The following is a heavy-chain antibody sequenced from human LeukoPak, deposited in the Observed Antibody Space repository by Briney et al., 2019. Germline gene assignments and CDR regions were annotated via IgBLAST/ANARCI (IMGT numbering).Heavy chain of an antibody. V-gene: IGHV4-4*07. Sequence: SETLSLTCTVSGGSINSYYRSWLRQPAERGLEWIGRIYASGSTTYNPSLRSRVAISMDTSKNQFSLRLTSETAADTAVYYCTRDSGTTGVVKFDPWGQGILVTVSS. CDR1: GGSINSYY. CDR2: IYASGST. D-gene: IGHD4-23*01. CDR3: TRDSGTTGVVKFDP. J-gene: IGHJ5*02.